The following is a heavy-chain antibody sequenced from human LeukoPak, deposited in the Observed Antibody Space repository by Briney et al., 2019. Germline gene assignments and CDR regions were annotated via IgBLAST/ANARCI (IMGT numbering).Heavy chain of an antibody. CDR3: ARHYISSSYGMDV. V-gene: IGHV4-39*01. Sequence: PSETLSLTCTVSGGSISSSSYYWGWIRQPPGKGLEWIGSIYYSGSTYYNPSLKSRVTISVDTSTNQFSLKLSSVAAADTAVYYCARHYISSSYGMDVWGQGTTVTVSS. J-gene: IGHJ6*02. CDR1: GGSISSSSYY. D-gene: IGHD6-13*01. CDR2: IYYSGST.